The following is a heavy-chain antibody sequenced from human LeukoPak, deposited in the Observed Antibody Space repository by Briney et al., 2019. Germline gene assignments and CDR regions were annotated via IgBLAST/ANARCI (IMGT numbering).Heavy chain of an antibody. J-gene: IGHJ4*02. D-gene: IGHD7-27*01. CDR3: ARLAWGRLDY. Sequence: SETLSLTCTVSGYSISNGYYWGWIRQPPGKGLEWIGSIYQSGSTFYNPSLKSRVTLSVDTSENQFSLKLGSVTAADTAVHYCARLAWGRLDYWGQGILVTVSS. V-gene: IGHV4-38-2*02. CDR1: GYSISNGYY. CDR2: IYQSGST.